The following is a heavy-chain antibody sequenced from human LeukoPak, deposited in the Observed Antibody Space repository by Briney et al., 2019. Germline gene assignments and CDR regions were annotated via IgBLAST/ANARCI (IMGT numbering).Heavy chain of an antibody. CDR2: TIPRFAIT. V-gene: IGHV1-69*05. J-gene: IGHJ4*02. D-gene: IGHD1-1*01. CDR3: ARGNWDWRHYFDY. Sequence: SVKVSCKDSGGTLSSYAISWVRQAPGQGLEWMGGTIPRFAITTYAQKFQGRFTITTDESTSTAYMELSSLRSEDTAVYYCARGNWDWRHYFDYWGQGTLVTVSS. CDR1: GGTLSSYA.